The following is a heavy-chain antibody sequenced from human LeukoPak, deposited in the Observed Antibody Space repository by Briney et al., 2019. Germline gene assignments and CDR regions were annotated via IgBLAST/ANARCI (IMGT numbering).Heavy chain of an antibody. D-gene: IGHD3-10*01. CDR3: ARDPRGSEYSHFDS. CDR2: IKQDGREK. CDR1: GFSIGTYY. Sequence: PGGSLRLSCAASGFSIGTYYMSWVRQAPGKGLEWVANIKQDGREKHYVDSVKGRFTISRDNSKNSLYLQISSLIAEDTAVYYCARDPRGSEYSHFDSWGQGTLVTVSS. J-gene: IGHJ4*02. V-gene: IGHV3-7*01.